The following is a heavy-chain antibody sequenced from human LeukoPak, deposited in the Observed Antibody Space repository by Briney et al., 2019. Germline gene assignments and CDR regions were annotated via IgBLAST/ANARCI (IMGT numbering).Heavy chain of an antibody. V-gene: IGHV3-23*01. CDR1: GFTFDSYA. D-gene: IGHD6-19*01. CDR2: ISGSGGST. J-gene: IGHJ4*02. CDR3: AKVGSSGWPFDY. Sequence: GGSLRLSCAASGFTFDSYAMSWVRQAAGKGLEWVSVISGSGGSTSYSDSVKGRFTISRDNSRNTLYLQMNSLRAEDTAVYYCAKVGSSGWPFDYWGQGTLVTVSS.